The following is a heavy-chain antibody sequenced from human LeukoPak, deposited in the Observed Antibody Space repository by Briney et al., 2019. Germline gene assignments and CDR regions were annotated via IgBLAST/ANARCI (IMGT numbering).Heavy chain of an antibody. J-gene: IGHJ3*02. D-gene: IGHD5/OR15-5a*01. V-gene: IGHV1-69*05. CDR2: IIPIFGTA. CDR3: ARGGYSVIDAFDI. Sequence: SVKVSCKASGGTFSSYAISWVRQAPGQGLEWMGGIIPIFGTANYAQKFQGRVTITTDESTSTAYMELSSPRSEAAAVYYCARGGYSVIDAFDIWRQRTMVTVSS. CDR1: GGTFSSYA.